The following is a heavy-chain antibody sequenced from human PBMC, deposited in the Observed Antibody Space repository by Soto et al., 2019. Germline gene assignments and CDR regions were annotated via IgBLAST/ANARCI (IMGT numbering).Heavy chain of an antibody. V-gene: IGHV1-2*04. D-gene: IGHD4-17*01. J-gene: IGHJ6*02. CDR3: ARQHQRGLRDIFYYGMDV. CDR1: GYTFTGYY. Sequence: GASVKVSCKASGYTFTGYYMHWVRQAPGQGLEWMGWINPNSGGTNYAQKFQGWVTMTRDTSISTAYMELSRLRSDDTAVYYCARQHQRGLRDIFYYGMDVWGQGTTVTVSS. CDR2: INPNSGGT.